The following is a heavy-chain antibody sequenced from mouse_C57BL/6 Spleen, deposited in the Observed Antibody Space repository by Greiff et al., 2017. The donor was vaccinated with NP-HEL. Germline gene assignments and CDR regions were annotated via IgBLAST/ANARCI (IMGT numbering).Heavy chain of an antibody. J-gene: IGHJ4*01. V-gene: IGHV5-17*01. CDR2: ISSGSSTI. Sequence: EVKLMESGGGLVKPGGSLKLSCAASGFTFSDYGMHWVRQAPEKGLEWVAYISSGSSTIYYADKVKGRFPISRDNAKNTLFLQMTSLRSEDTAMYYCARPGYYGSSYYYAMDYWGQGTSVTVSS. CDR1: GFTFSDYG. CDR3: ARPGYYGSSYYYAMDY. D-gene: IGHD1-1*01.